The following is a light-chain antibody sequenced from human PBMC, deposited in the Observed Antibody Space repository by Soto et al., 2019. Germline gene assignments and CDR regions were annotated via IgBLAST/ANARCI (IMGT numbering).Light chain of an antibody. CDR2: FNIDGSH. J-gene: IGLJ1*01. CDR1: SGYSSYA. Sequence: QPVLTQSPSASASLGASVKLTCTLSSGYSSYAIAWHQQQPEKGPRFLMKFNIDGSHTKGDGIPDRFSGSSSGAERYLTISSLKSEDEAVYYCQTWGTGIPYVFGTGTKLTVL. CDR3: QTWGTGIPYV. V-gene: IGLV4-69*01.